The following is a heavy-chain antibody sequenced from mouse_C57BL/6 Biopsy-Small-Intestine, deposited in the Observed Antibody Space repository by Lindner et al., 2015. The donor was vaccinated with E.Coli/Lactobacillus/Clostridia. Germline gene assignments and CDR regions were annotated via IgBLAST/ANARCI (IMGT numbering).Heavy chain of an antibody. CDR1: GYTFPNYW. V-gene: IGHV1-7*01. CDR2: INPSSGYT. Sequence: VQLQESGAELAKPGASVKLSCKASGYTFPNYWMHWVKRRPGQGLEWTGFINPSSGYTKYDQKFKDKATLTADRSSSTAYMQLNSLTYEDSAVYYCARLATTIVAPYYFDYWGQGTTLTVSS. CDR3: ARLATTIVAPYYFDY. J-gene: IGHJ2*01. D-gene: IGHD1-1*01.